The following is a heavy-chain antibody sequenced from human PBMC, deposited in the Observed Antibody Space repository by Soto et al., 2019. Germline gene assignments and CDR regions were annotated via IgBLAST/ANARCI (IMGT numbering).Heavy chain of an antibody. CDR3: ARDRAGDYIWGSYRPDAFDI. D-gene: IGHD3-16*02. J-gene: IGHJ3*02. V-gene: IGHV1-2*04. Sequence: PRASVKVSCKASGYTFTGYYMHWVRQAPGQGLEWMGWINPNSGGTNYAQKFQGWVTMTRDTSISTAYMELSRLRSDDTAVYYCARDRAGDYIWGSYRPDAFDIWGQGTMVTVSS. CDR2: INPNSGGT. CDR1: GYTFTGYY.